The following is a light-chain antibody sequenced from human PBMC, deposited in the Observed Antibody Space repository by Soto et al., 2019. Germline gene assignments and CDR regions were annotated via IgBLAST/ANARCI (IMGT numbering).Light chain of an antibody. CDR3: QQVNYLPFT. J-gene: IGKJ4*01. V-gene: IGKV1-9*01. CDR1: QGISQY. CDR2: AAV. Sequence: DIHLTQSQSLLSASVGDRVTITCRASQGISQYVAWYQQKPGKAPKLLIYAAVVLQGGITSRFSGSGSATEFILTISCRQPEDFETYYCQQVNYLPFTFGGGTRVEIK.